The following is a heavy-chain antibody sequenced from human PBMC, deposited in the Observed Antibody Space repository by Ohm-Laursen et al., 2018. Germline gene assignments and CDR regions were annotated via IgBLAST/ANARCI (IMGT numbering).Heavy chain of an antibody. Sequence: ASVKVSCKASGYTFTSYYMHWVRQAPGQGLEWVGIINPSGGSTSYAQKFQGRVTMTRDTSTSTVYMELSSLRSEDTAVYYCARDKGVGSYPLGGYYFDYWGQGTLVTVSS. J-gene: IGHJ4*02. CDR2: INPSGGST. V-gene: IGHV1-46*01. D-gene: IGHD1-26*01. CDR1: GYTFTSYY. CDR3: ARDKGVGSYPLGGYYFDY.